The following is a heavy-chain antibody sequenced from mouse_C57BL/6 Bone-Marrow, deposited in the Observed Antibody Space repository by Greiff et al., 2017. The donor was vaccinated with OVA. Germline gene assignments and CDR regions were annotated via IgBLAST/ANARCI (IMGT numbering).Heavy chain of an antibody. CDR3: ARYYGSSYAMDY. V-gene: IGHV5-15*01. J-gene: IGHJ4*01. CDR2: ISNLAYSI. CDR1: GFTFSDYG. D-gene: IGHD1-1*01. Sequence: DVKLLESGGGLVQPGGSLKLSCAASGFTFSDYGMAWVRQAPRKGPEWVAFISNLAYSIYYADTVTGRFTISRENAKNTLYLEMSSLRSEDTAMYYCARYYGSSYAMDYWGQGTSVTVSS.